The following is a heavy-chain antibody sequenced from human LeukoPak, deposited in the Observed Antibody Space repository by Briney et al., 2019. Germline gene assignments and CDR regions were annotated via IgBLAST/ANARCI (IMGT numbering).Heavy chain of an antibody. J-gene: IGHJ4*02. CDR3: ARASSSWYYFDY. CDR2: INPSGGST. CDR1: GYTFTSYY. V-gene: IGHV1-46*01. Sequence: ASVKVSCKASGYTFTSYYMHWVRQAPGQGLEWMGIINPSGGSTSYAQKFQGRVTMTRDTSTSTVYMGLSSLRSEDTAVYYCARASSSWYYFDYWGQGTLVTVSS. D-gene: IGHD6-13*01.